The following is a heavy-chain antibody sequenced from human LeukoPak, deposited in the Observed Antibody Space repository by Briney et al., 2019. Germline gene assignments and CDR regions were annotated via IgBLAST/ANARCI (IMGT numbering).Heavy chain of an antibody. CDR3: ARSLGYCGGDCYFFDY. D-gene: IGHD2-21*02. CDR1: GYTFTGYY. CDR2: INPNSGGT. J-gene: IGHJ4*02. V-gene: IGHV1-2*02. Sequence: EASVKVSCKASGYTFTGYYMHWVRQAPGQGLEWMGWINPNSGGTNYAQKFQGRVTMTRDTSISTAYMELSRLRSDDTAVYYCARSLGYCGGDCYFFDYWGQGTLVTVSS.